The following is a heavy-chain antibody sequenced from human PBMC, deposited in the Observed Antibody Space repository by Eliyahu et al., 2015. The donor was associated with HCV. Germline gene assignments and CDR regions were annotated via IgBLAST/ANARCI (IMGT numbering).Heavy chain of an antibody. Sequence: MQLVESGGGLVQPGRSLRLSCAASGFTFDDCAMHWVRQFPGKGLGWVSGISWDSGTIAYADSVKGRFTISRDNAKNSLYLQMNSLRAEDTALYYCAKDTSRFLRPNWFDPWGQGTLVTVSS. CDR1: GFTFDDCA. J-gene: IGHJ5*02. CDR2: ISWDSGTI. D-gene: IGHD3-3*01. V-gene: IGHV3-9*01. CDR3: AKDTSRFLRPNWFDP.